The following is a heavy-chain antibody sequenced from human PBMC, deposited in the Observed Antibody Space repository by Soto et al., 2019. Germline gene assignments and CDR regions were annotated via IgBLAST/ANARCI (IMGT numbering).Heavy chain of an antibody. Sequence: SETLSLTCTVSGGSISSSSYYWGWIRQPPGKGLEWIGSIYYSGSTYYNPSLKSRVTISVDTSKNQFSLKLSSVTAADTAVYYCARHLYGSGSYYKFGPYMDVWGKGTTVTVSS. D-gene: IGHD3-10*01. V-gene: IGHV4-39*01. CDR2: IYYSGST. J-gene: IGHJ6*03. CDR3: ARHLYGSGSYYKFGPYMDV. CDR1: GGSISSSSYY.